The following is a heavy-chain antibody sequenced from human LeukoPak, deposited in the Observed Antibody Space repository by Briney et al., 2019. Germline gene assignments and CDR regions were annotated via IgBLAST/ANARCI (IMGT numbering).Heavy chain of an antibody. D-gene: IGHD5-12*01. CDR3: ARGYSGYDYFDY. CDR1: GYTFTSYA. V-gene: IGHV1-3*03. Sequence: ASVKVSCKASGYTFTSYAMHWVRQAPGQRLECMGWINAGNGNTKYSQEFQGRVTITRDTSASTAYMEPSSLRSEDMAVYYCARGYSGYDYFDYWGQGTLVTVSS. CDR2: INAGNGNT. J-gene: IGHJ4*02.